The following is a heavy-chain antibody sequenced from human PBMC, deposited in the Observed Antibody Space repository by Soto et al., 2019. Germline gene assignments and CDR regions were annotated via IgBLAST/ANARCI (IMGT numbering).Heavy chain of an antibody. CDR1: GGTFSSYT. Sequence: QVQLVQSGAEVKKPGSSVKVSCKASGGTFSSYTISWVRQAPGQGLEWMGRIIPILGIANYAQKFQGRVTITADKSTSTAYMELSSLRSEDTAVYYCARAPYGDSVYWYFDLWGRGTLVTVSS. J-gene: IGHJ2*01. CDR2: IIPILGIA. CDR3: ARAPYGDSVYWYFDL. D-gene: IGHD4-17*01. V-gene: IGHV1-69*02.